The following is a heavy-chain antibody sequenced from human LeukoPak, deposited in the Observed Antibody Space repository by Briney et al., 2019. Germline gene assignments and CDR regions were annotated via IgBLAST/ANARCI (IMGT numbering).Heavy chain of an antibody. CDR3: AKDAYGAFYFDS. D-gene: IGHD3-16*01. CDR1: GFTFSSYA. V-gene: IGHV3-23*01. CDR2: ITGSGGST. Sequence: PGGSLRLSCAASGFTFSSYAMNWVRQAPGKGLEWVSSITGSGGSTFYADSVRGRFTISRDSSKNTLYLQMNSLRPDDTAVYFCAKDAYGAFYFDSWGQGTLVTVSS. J-gene: IGHJ4*02.